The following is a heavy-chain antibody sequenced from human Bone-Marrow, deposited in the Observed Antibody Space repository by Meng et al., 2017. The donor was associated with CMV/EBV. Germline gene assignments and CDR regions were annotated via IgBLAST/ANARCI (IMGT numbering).Heavy chain of an antibody. Sequence: QVQLQQWAAGLLNPSETLSLTCAVYGGSFSGYYWSWIRQPPGKGLEWIGEIKHSGDTNYNPSLKSRVTISLDMSKNQFSLNLKSVTAADTAVYFCARDEEGILGHWGQGTLVTVSS. J-gene: IGHJ4*02. CDR2: IKHSGDT. CDR1: GGSFSGYY. V-gene: IGHV4-34*01. CDR3: ARDEEGILGH. D-gene: IGHD3-16*01.